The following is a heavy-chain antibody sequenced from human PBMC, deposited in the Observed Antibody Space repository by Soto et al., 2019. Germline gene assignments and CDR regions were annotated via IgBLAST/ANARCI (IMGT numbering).Heavy chain of an antibody. CDR1: GFNFKKFA. Sequence: GGSLRLSCVASGFNFKKFAMAWVRHAAGEGLEWVSGISCCGGSASYADSVKGRFSIARDDSKNTVSLQLNSLRVEDTAQYYCAKADGQQWLIPHLDNWGQGTLVTVSS. CDR2: ISCCGGSA. D-gene: IGHD6-19*01. CDR3: AKADGQQWLIPHLDN. J-gene: IGHJ4*02. V-gene: IGHV3-23*01.